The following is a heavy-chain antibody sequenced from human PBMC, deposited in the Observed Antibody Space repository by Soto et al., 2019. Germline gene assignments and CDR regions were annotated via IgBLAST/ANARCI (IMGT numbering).Heavy chain of an antibody. CDR1: GYTLTELS. J-gene: IGHJ4*02. CDR3: AKGSGMIGY. V-gene: IGHV1-24*01. D-gene: IGHD3-22*01. CDR2: FDPEDGET. Sequence: GASAKVSCKVSGYTLTELSMDWVRQAPGKGLEWMGGFDPEDGETIYEKKFQGRVTMTEDTYTDKDYMELSRMRSEETAVYYCAKGSGMIGYWGQGTLVTVSS.